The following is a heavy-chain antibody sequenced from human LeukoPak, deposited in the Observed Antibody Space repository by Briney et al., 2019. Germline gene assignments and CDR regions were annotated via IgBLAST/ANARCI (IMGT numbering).Heavy chain of an antibody. CDR1: GYTFTSYG. D-gene: IGHD6-13*01. CDR2: ISAYNGNT. Sequence: ASVTVSCKASGYTFTSYGISWVRQAPGQGLEWMGWISAYNGNTNYAQKLQGRVTMTTDASTSTAYMELRSLRSDDTAVYYCAAGIAAAVYYYMDVWGKGTTVTVSS. J-gene: IGHJ6*03. V-gene: IGHV1-18*01. CDR3: AAGIAAAVYYYMDV.